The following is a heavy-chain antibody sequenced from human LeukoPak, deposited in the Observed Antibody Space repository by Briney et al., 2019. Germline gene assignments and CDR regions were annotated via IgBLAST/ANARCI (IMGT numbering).Heavy chain of an antibody. CDR2: LYSNGNT. CDR3: ARDYYDGSAYYSYYEY. D-gene: IGHD3-22*01. CDR1: GGSISNSNW. J-gene: IGHJ4*02. Sequence: ETLSLTCAVSGGSISNSNWWSWVRQPPGQGLEWVSTLYSNGNTFYADSVKGRFTISRDNSKNTLSLQMNSLRAEDTAVYYCARDYYDGSAYYSYYEYWGQGTLVTVSS. V-gene: IGHV3-53*01.